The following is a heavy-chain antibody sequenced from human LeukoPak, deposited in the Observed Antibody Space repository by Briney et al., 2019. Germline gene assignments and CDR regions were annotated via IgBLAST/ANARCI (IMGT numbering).Heavy chain of an antibody. CDR3: AREAAGQWFDP. D-gene: IGHD6-25*01. Sequence: PSETLSLTCTVSGGSFSSYYWTWIRQSPGKGLEWIGYVYYSGTTKYNPSLKSRVTISVDTSKNHFSLKLNSVTAADTAVYYCAREAAGQWFDPWGQGTLVTVSS. CDR2: VYYSGTT. CDR1: GGSFSSYY. J-gene: IGHJ5*02. V-gene: IGHV4-59*01.